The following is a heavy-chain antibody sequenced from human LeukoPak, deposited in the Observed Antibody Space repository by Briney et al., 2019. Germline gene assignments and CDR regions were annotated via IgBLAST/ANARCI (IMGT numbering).Heavy chain of an antibody. J-gene: IGHJ3*02. V-gene: IGHV1-24*01. Sequence: ASVKVSCKVSGYTLTELSMHWVRQAPGKGLEWMGGFDPEDGETIYAQKFQGRVTMTEDTSTDTAYMELSSLRSEDTAVYYCATSGSLRHAFDIWGQGTMVTVSS. CDR3: ATSGSLRHAFDI. CDR1: GYTLTELS. CDR2: FDPEDGET. D-gene: IGHD1-26*01.